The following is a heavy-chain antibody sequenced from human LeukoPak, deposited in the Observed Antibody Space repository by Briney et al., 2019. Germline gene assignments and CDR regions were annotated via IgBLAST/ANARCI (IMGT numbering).Heavy chain of an antibody. V-gene: IGHV4-34*01. CDR2: INHSGST. Sequence: SETLSLTCAVYGGSFSGCYWSWIRQPPGKGLEWIGEINHSGSTNYNPSLKSRVTISVDTSKNQFSLKLSSVTAADTAVYYCARGEGIAVAGDIYNWFDPWGQGTLVTVSS. CDR3: ARGEGIAVAGDIYNWFDP. D-gene: IGHD6-19*01. J-gene: IGHJ5*02. CDR1: GGSFSGCY.